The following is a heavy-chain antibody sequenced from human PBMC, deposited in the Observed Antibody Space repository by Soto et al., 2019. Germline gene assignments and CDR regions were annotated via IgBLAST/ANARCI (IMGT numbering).Heavy chain of an antibody. Sequence: ASVKVSCKASGYTFTSYAMHWVRQAPGQRLEWMGWINAGNGNTKYSQKFQGRVTITRDTSSSTAYMELSSLRSEDTAVYYCARDHVVVAATPNRNAFDIWGQGTMVTVSS. CDR2: INAGNGNT. D-gene: IGHD2-15*01. J-gene: IGHJ3*02. V-gene: IGHV1-3*01. CDR3: ARDHVVVAATPNRNAFDI. CDR1: GYTFTSYA.